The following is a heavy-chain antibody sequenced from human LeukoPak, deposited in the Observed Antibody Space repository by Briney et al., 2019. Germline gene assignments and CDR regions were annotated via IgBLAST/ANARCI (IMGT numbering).Heavy chain of an antibody. D-gene: IGHD1-26*01. Sequence: GGXLRLSCSASXXTFXTXXXXXXXXXXGXXXEYVSGMTGNGGSIEYADSXKGRFTISRENSRNTVYLQMRSLTTEDTAVYYCARRSGGFDLWGQGTLVTVS. CDR1: XXTFXTXX. V-gene: IGHV3-64D*09. J-gene: IGHJ4*02. CDR2: MTGNGGSI. CDR3: ARRSGGFDL.